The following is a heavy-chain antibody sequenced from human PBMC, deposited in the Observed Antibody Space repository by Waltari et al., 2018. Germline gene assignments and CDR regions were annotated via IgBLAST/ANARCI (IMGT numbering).Heavy chain of an antibody. CDR1: GYTFTGYY. Sequence: QVQLVQSGAEVKKPGASVKVSCKASGYTFTGYYMHGVRQAPGQGLEWMGWINPNSGGTNYAQKFQGRVTMTRDTSISTAYMELSRLRSDDTAVYYCARNRQRSHPPHNWFDPWGQGTLVTVSS. V-gene: IGHV1-2*02. D-gene: IGHD6-25*01. CDR2: INPNSGGT. J-gene: IGHJ5*02. CDR3: ARNRQRSHPPHNWFDP.